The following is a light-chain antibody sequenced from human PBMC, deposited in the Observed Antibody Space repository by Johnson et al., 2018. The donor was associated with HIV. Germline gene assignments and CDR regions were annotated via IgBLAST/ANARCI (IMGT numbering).Light chain of an antibody. V-gene: IGLV1-51*01. CDR2: DKN. Sequence: QSVFTQPPSVSAAPGQKVTISCSGSNSNIGNNYVSWYQQFPGTAPKLLIFDKNKRPSGIPDRFSASKSGTSATLVITGLQTGDEADYYCGAWDSSLSVHFVFGTGTKVTVL. CDR1: NSNIGNNY. J-gene: IGLJ1*01. CDR3: GAWDSSLSVHFV.